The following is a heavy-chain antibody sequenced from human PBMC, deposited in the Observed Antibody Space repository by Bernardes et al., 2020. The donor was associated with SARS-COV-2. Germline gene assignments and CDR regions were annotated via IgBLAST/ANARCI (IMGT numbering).Heavy chain of an antibody. Sequence: GGYRSPTSAVSGFTLSRYGLHWVRPAPGNGLERMAVISYDGSNKYYADSVKGRFTISRDNSKNTLYLQMNSLRAEDTAVYYCAKEGQQLVYDYWGQGTLVTVSS. CDR1: GFTLSRYG. CDR3: AKEGQQLVYDY. V-gene: IGHV3-30*18. CDR2: ISYDGSNK. D-gene: IGHD6-13*01. J-gene: IGHJ4*02.